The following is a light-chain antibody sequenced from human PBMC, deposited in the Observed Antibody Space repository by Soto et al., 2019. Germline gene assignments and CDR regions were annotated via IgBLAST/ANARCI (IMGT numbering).Light chain of an antibody. CDR3: QQRSNWPLP. CDR1: QRFASS. CDR2: HSS. J-gene: IGKJ4*01. Sequence: EIVLTQSPATLSLAPGERASLSWRARQRFASSLAWYQHKPGQAPRLLIYHSSNMATVIPARFSGSGSGTDFSLTISGLEPEYFAVYSCQQRSNWPLPVGGGTKVDSK. V-gene: IGKV3-11*01.